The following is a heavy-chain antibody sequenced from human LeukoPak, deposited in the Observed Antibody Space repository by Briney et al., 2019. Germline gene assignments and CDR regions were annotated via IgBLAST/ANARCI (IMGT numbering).Heavy chain of an antibody. D-gene: IGHD2-2*01. CDR1: GGSFSGYY. Sequence: SETLSLTCAVYGGSFSGYYWSWIRQPPGKGLEWIGEINHSGSTNYNPSLKSRVTISVDTSKNQFSLKLSSATAADTAVYYCARDQDDAFDIWGQGTMVTVSS. V-gene: IGHV4-34*01. CDR3: ARDQDDAFDI. CDR2: INHSGST. J-gene: IGHJ3*02.